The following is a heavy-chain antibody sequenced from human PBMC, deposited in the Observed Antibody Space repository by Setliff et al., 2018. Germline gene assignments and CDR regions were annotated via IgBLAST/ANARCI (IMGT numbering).Heavy chain of an antibody. D-gene: IGHD4-17*01. V-gene: IGHV3-30*03. CDR2: MSFDGKNN. Sequence: QPGGSLRLSCAASGFTFSYYAMHWVRQAPGKGLEWVAVMSFDGKNNYYADSVKGRFTISRDNSKNTLYLQMSSLKPEDTAVYYCARWTTAFDYWGQGTLVTVSS. CDR1: GFTFSYYA. CDR3: ARWTTAFDY. J-gene: IGHJ4*02.